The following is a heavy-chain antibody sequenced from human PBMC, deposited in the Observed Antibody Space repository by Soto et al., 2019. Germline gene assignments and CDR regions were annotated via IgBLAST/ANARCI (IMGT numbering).Heavy chain of an antibody. Sequence: ASVKVSCKTSGYTFTRNAIHWVRQAPGQSLEWIGRINAGNGDTKYSQKFQGRVTITRDTSASAAYMEISALGSDDTSIYYCARSEPDYSRLEFWGQGTQVTVS. CDR2: INAGNGDT. CDR1: GYTFTRNA. D-gene: IGHD3-9*01. V-gene: IGHV1-3*01. J-gene: IGHJ4*02. CDR3: ARSEPDYSRLEF.